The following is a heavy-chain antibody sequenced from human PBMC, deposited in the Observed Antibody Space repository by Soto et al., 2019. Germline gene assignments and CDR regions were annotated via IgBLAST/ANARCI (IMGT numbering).Heavy chain of an antibody. CDR2: ISAYNGNT. CDR3: ARVGSAGDYLYYYGMDV. Sequence: ASVKVSCKASGYTFTSYGISWVRQAPGRGLEWMGWISAYNGNTNYAQKLQGRVTMTTDTSTSTAYMELRSLRSDDTAVYYCARVGSAGDYLYYYGMDVWGQGTTVTVSS. J-gene: IGHJ6*02. D-gene: IGHD4-17*01. CDR1: GYTFTSYG. V-gene: IGHV1-18*04.